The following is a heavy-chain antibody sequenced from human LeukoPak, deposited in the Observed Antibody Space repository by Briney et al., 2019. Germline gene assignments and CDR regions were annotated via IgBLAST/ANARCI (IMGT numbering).Heavy chain of an antibody. CDR2: ISGSGGST. CDR1: GFTFSSYA. CDR3: AKDFGAEGYCSGGSCPDAFDI. J-gene: IGHJ3*02. D-gene: IGHD2-15*01. Sequence: LAGGSLILSCAASGFTFSSYAMSWVRQAPGKGLEWVSAISGSGGSTYYADSVKGRFTISRDNSKNTLYLQMNSLRAEDTAVYYCAKDFGAEGYCSGGSCPDAFDIWGQGTMVTVSS. V-gene: IGHV3-23*01.